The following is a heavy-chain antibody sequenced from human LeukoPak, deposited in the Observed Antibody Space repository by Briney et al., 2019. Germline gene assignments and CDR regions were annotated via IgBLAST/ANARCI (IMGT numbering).Heavy chain of an antibody. J-gene: IGHJ4*02. V-gene: IGHV1-69*13. CDR3: ARVLASSGWYSEGTYYFDY. CDR2: IIPIFGTA. D-gene: IGHD6-19*01. CDR1: GGTFSSYA. Sequence: GASVKVSCKASGGTFSSYAISWVRQAPGQGLEWMGGIIPIFGTANYAQKFQGRVTITADESTSTAYMELSSLRSEDRAVYYCARVLASSGWYSEGTYYFDYWGQGTLVTVSS.